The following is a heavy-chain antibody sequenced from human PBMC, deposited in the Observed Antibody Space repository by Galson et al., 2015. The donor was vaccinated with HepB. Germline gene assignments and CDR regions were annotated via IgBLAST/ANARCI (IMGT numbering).Heavy chain of an antibody. CDR1: GFIFSRYR. CDR2: ISNDGSKK. J-gene: IGHJ6*02. Sequence: SLRLSCAASGFIFSRYRMHWVRQAPGKGLEWVAIISNDGSKKDYADSVKGRFTISRDNSKNTLYLQMNSLRAEDTAVYYCARGLTWSRPPYPYGVDVWGQGTTVTVSS. D-gene: IGHD3-3*01. V-gene: IGHV3-30*03. CDR3: ARGLTWSRPPYPYGVDV.